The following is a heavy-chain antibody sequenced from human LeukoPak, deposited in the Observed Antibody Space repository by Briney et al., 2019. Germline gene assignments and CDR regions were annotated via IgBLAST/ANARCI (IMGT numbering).Heavy chain of an antibody. Sequence: GRSLRLSCAASGFNFRSYEMNWDRQAPGKGLEWVSYISNTDETRTYADSVKGRLTISRDNAKNSLHLEMNSLRAEDTAVYYCAREIVSAVAGNFDYWGEGTLVTVSS. CDR2: ISNTDETR. D-gene: IGHD6-19*01. J-gene: IGHJ4*02. V-gene: IGHV3-48*03. CDR1: GFNFRSYE. CDR3: AREIVSAVAGNFDY.